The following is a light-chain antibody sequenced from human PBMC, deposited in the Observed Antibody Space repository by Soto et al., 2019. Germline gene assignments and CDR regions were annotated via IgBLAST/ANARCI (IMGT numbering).Light chain of an antibody. CDR2: GKN. J-gene: IGLJ1*01. V-gene: IGLV1-47*02. CDR3: AVWDESLRGYV. CDR1: TSNIGSNY. Sequence: QLVLTQPPSASGTPGQRVTISCSGSTSNIGSNYVYWYQQFPGTAPKLLIFGKNRRPSGVPDRFSGSKSDTSASLAISGLRSEDEADYYCAVWDESLRGYVFASGTKVTVL.